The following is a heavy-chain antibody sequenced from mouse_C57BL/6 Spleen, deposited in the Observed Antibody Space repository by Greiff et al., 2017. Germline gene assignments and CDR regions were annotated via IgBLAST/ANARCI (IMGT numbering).Heavy chain of an antibody. D-gene: IGHD1-3*01. CDR3: ARGVGYFDV. CDR2: IDPSDSYT. V-gene: IGHV1-50*01. J-gene: IGHJ1*03. Sequence: VKLQQPGAELVKPGASVKLSCKASGYTFTSYWMQWVKQRPGQGLEWIGEIDPSDSYTNYNQKFKGKATLTVDTSSSTAYMQLSSLTSEDSAVYYCARGVGYFDVWGTGTTVTVSS. CDR1: GYTFTSYW.